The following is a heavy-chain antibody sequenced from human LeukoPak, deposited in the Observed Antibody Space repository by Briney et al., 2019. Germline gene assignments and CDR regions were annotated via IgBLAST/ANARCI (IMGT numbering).Heavy chain of an antibody. D-gene: IGHD5-12*01. CDR3: ARESPSGYDSQAFDI. Sequence: ASVKVSCKASGYTFTSYYMHWVRQAPGQGLEWMGIINPSGGSTSYAQKFQGRVTMTRDTSTSTVYMELSSLRSEDTAVYYCARESPSGYDSQAFDIWGQGTMVTASS. CDR2: INPSGGST. CDR1: GYTFTSYY. J-gene: IGHJ3*02. V-gene: IGHV1-46*01.